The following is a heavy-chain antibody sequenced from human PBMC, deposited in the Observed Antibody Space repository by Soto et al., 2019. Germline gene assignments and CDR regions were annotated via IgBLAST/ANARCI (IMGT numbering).Heavy chain of an antibody. CDR1: FTSYD. CDR3: ARGPGSSDWRFSYYYMDV. Sequence: QVQLVQSGAEVKKPGASVKVSCTFTSYDINWVRQATGQGLEWMAWMNPNSGDTRYAQKLQGRVTMTRNTSSFTAYMEWSSLRSEDTAVYYCARGPGSSDWRFSYYYMDVWGQGTTVTVSS. J-gene: IGHJ6*02. V-gene: IGHV1-8*01. CDR2: MNPNSGDT. D-gene: IGHD6-19*01.